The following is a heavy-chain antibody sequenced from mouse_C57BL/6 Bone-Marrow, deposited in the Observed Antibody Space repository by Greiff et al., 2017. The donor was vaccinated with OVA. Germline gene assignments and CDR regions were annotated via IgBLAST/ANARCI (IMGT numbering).Heavy chain of an antibody. Sequence: EVQLQQSGPELVKPGASVKISCKASGYTFTDYYMNWVQQRPGKSLEWIGDIYPNNGGTNYNQKFKGKATLTVDKSSSTAYMERRSLTSEDTAVYYWAPGTYCSKYFYWGQGTTLTVSS. CDR1: GYTFTDYY. CDR3: APGTYCSKYFY. D-gene: IGHD2-5*01. CDR2: IYPNNGGT. V-gene: IGHV1-26*01. J-gene: IGHJ2*01.